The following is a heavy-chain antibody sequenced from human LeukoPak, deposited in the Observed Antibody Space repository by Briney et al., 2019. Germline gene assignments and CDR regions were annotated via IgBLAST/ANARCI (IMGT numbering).Heavy chain of an antibody. CDR1: GFTFSSYG. D-gene: IGHD1-26*01. Sequence: GGSLRLSCAAFGFTFSSYGMHWVRQAPGKGLEWVAVISYDGSNQYYADSVKGRFTISRDNSKNMLYLQMNSLRAEDTAVYYCAKDWGLRSYHFDYWGQGSLVTVSS. V-gene: IGHV3-30*18. CDR3: AKDWGLRSYHFDY. CDR2: ISYDGSNQ. J-gene: IGHJ4*02.